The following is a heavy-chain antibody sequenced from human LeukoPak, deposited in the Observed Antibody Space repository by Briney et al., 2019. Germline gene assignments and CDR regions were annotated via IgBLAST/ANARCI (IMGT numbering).Heavy chain of an antibody. D-gene: IGHD3-10*01. CDR3: ARDRGSGSLSLLPDEYYFDY. J-gene: IGHJ4*02. V-gene: IGHV1-2*02. CDR1: GYTFTSYD. CDR2: MNPNSGGT. Sequence: ASVKVSCKASGYTFTSYDINWVRQATGQGLEWMGWMNPNSGGTNYAQKFQGRVTMTRDTSISTAYMELSRLRSDDTAVYYCARDRGSGSLSLLPDEYYFDYWGQGTLVTVSS.